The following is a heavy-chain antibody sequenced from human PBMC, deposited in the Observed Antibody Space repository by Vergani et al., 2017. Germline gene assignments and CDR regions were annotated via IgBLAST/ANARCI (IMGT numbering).Heavy chain of an antibody. CDR2: ISGSGHTK. CDR1: GFTFSDYY. Sequence: QVQLVESGGGLVKPGGSLRLSCAASGFTFSDYYMTWIRQAPGKGLEWISYISGSGHTKYYADSAKGRFAISRDNAKNSLYLQMNNLRVEDTAVYYCARDLLPGTLLLLAYWGQGTLISVSS. V-gene: IGHV3-11*04. CDR3: ARDLLPGTLLLLAY. J-gene: IGHJ4*02. D-gene: IGHD1-7*01.